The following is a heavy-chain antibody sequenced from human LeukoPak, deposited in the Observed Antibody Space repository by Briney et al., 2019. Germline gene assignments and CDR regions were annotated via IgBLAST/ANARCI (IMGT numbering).Heavy chain of an antibody. J-gene: IGHJ5*02. CDR1: GDSVSSNTAA. V-gene: IGHV6-1*01. Sequence: SQTLSLTCAISGDSVSSNTAAWNWLRQSPSRGLEWLGRTYYRSKWFNHYALSVKSRIIINPGTSKNQFSRHLNAVTPEDTAVYYCAKGAGDTNWFYPWGQGTLVTVSS. CDR2: TYYRSKWFN. D-gene: IGHD2-21*01. CDR3: AKGAGDTNWFYP.